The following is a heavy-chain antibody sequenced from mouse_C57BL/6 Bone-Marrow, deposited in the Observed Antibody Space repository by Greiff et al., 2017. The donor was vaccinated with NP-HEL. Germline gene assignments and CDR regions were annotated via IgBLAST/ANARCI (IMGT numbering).Heavy chain of an antibody. Sequence: VKLQESGAELVRPGASVTLSCKASGYTFTDYEMHWVKQTPVHGLEWIGAIDPETGGTAYNQKFKGKAILTADKSSSTAYMELRSLTSEDSAVYYCVYYSNYEVDYWGQGTTLTVSS. V-gene: IGHV1-15*01. CDR3: VYYSNYEVDY. J-gene: IGHJ2*01. CDR2: IDPETGGT. CDR1: GYTFTDYE. D-gene: IGHD2-5*01.